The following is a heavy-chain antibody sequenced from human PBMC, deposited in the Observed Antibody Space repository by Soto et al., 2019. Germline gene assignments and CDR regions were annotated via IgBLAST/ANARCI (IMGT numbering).Heavy chain of an antibody. CDR3: ARDDGSSGYPSNWFDT. D-gene: IGHD3-22*01. J-gene: IGHJ5*02. V-gene: IGHV1-46*01. CDR2: INPSGGST. Sequence: ASVKVSCKASGYTFTSYYMHWVRQAPGQGLEWMGIINPSGGSTSYAQKFQGRVTMTRDTSTSTVYMELSSLRSEDTAVYYCARDDGSSGYPSNWFDTWGRGTLVTVSS. CDR1: GYTFTSYY.